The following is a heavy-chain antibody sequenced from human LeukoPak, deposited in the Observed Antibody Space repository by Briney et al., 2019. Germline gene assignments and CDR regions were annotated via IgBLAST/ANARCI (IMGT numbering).Heavy chain of an antibody. CDR3: ARDPASTNWFDP. V-gene: IGHV3-21*01. CDR1: GFTFISYS. Sequence: GGSLRLSCAASGFTFISYSMNWVRQAPGKGLEWVSSISSSSSYIYYADSVKGRFTISRDNAKNSLYLQMHSLRAEDTAVYYCARDPASTNWFDPWGQGTLVTVSS. CDR2: ISSSSSYI. J-gene: IGHJ5*02. D-gene: IGHD2-2*01.